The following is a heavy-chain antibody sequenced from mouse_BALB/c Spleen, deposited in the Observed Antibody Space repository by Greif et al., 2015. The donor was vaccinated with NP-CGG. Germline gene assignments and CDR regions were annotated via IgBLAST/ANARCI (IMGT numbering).Heavy chain of an antibody. J-gene: IGHJ4*01. CDR3: ARWKMDY. CDR2: INPSTGYT. V-gene: IGHV1-7*01. CDR1: GYTFTSYW. Sequence: VKVVESGAELAKPGASVKMSCKASGYTFTSYWMHWVKQRPGQGLEWIGYINPSTGYTEYNQKFKDKATLTADKSSSTAYMQLSSLTSEDSAVYYCARWKMDYWGQGTSVTVSS.